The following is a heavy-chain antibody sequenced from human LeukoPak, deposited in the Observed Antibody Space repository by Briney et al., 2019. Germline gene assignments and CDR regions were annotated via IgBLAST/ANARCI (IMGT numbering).Heavy chain of an antibody. CDR3: ASARHGDYVWDY. D-gene: IGHD4-17*01. CDR2: IYSGDSHT. J-gene: IGHJ4*02. V-gene: IGHV5-51*01. Sequence: GESLEISCKGSGYSFTYWIGWVRQMPGKGLEWMGIIYSGDSHTKYSPSFQGRVTISADKSISTAYLQWSSLEASDTAMYYCASARHGDYVWDYWGQGTLVTVSS. CDR1: GYSFTYW.